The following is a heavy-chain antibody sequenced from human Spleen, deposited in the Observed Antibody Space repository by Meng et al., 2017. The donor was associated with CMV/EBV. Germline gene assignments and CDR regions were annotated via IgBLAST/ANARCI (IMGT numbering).Heavy chain of an antibody. Sequence: GGSLRLSCAASGFSFSEYAVYWVRQAPGKGLEWVAAISHDGSKSYYLDSVKGRFTISRDNSKNTLDLLMNSLRVEDTAVYYCARDRRLGVGYGMDVWGQGTSVTVSS. D-gene: IGHD3-3*01. V-gene: IGHV3-30*01. CDR1: GFSFSEYA. J-gene: IGHJ6*02. CDR3: ARDRRLGVGYGMDV. CDR2: ISHDGSKS.